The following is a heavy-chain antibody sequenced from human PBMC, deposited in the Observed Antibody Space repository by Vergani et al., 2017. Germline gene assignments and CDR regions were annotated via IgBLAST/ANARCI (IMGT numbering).Heavy chain of an antibody. J-gene: IGHJ3*02. D-gene: IGHD1-26*01. V-gene: IGHV1-2*02. Sequence: VQLVQSGAEVKKPGASVKVFCKASGYNFTGYYMHWVRQAPGQGLEWMGWINPNSGGTNYAQKVQGRVTMTRDTSISTAYMELSRLRSDDTAVYYCARDDRWELDAFDIWGQGTMVTVSS. CDR1: GYNFTGYY. CDR3: ARDDRWELDAFDI. CDR2: INPNSGGT.